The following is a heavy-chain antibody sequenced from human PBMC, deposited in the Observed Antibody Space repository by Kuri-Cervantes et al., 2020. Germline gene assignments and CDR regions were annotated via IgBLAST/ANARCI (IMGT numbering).Heavy chain of an antibody. CDR3: ARDRTNDYDFWSGYRGGAFDI. CDR1: GFTFSNAW. V-gene: IGHV3-48*04. D-gene: IGHD3-3*01. J-gene: IGHJ3*02. Sequence: GGSLRLSCAASGFTFSNAWMNWVRQAPGKGLEWVSYISSSGSTIYYADSVKGRFTISRDNAKNSLYLQMNSLRAEDTAVYYCARDRTNDYDFWSGYRGGAFDIWGQGTMVTVSS. CDR2: ISSSGSTI.